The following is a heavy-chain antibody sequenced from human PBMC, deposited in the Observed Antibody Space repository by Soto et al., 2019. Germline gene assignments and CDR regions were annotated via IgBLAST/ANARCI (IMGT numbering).Heavy chain of an antibody. V-gene: IGHV4-59*01. Sequence: SETLSLTCTVSGGSISGYYWSWFRQPPGKGLEWIAYIYNSGSTNYNPSLKSRVTISVDTSKNQFSLKLSSVTAADTAVYYCARDNHFDGYSSYHAFDNWGQGALVTVSS. CDR2: IYNSGST. CDR1: GGSISGYY. J-gene: IGHJ4*02. CDR3: ARDNHFDGYSSYHAFDN. D-gene: IGHD3-22*01.